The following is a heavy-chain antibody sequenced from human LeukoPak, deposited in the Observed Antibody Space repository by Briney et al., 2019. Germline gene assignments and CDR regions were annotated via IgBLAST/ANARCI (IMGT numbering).Heavy chain of an antibody. CDR3: ARDVSIAAAGDY. CDR1: GFTFSSYA. Sequence: PGGSLRLSCAASGFTFSSYAMHWVRQAPGKGLEWVAVISYDGSNKYYADSVKGRFTISRDNSKNTLYLQMNSLRAEGTAVYYCARDVSIAAAGDYWGQGTLVTVSS. J-gene: IGHJ4*02. D-gene: IGHD6-13*01. V-gene: IGHV3-30-3*01. CDR2: ISYDGSNK.